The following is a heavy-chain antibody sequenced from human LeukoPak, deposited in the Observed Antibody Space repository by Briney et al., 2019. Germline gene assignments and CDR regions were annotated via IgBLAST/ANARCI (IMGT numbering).Heavy chain of an antibody. J-gene: IGHJ1*01. CDR1: GFTFSSYV. CDR3: ARGPTYYDSSGYYSFAEYFQH. CDR2: INSDGSST. D-gene: IGHD3-22*01. Sequence: GGSLRLSCAVSGFTFSSYVMSWVRQAPGKGLEWVSRINSDGSSTSYADSVKGRFTISRDNSKNTLYLQMGSLRAEDMAVYYCARGPTYYDSSGYYSFAEYFQHWGQGTLVTVSS. V-gene: IGHV3-74*01.